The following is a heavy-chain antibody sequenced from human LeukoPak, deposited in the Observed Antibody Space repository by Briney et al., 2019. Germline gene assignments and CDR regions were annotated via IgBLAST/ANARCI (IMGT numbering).Heavy chain of an antibody. J-gene: IGHJ5*02. CDR2: IYYSGST. D-gene: IGHD3-10*01. CDR1: GGSISSYY. Sequence: SETLSLTCTVSGGSISSYYWSWIRQPSGKGLEWIGYIYYSGSTNYNPSLKSRVTISVDTSKNQFSLKLSSVTAADTAVYYCAREILLWFGELSYNWFDPWGQGTLVTVSS. CDR3: AREILLWFGELSYNWFDP. V-gene: IGHV4-59*01.